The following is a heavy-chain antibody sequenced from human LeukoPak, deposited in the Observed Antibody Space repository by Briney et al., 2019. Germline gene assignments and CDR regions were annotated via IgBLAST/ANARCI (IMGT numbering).Heavy chain of an antibody. Sequence: GGSLRLSCAASGFTFSTCNMHWVRQAPGKGLEWVALIWSDGSYKYYADSVMGRFTISRDNSKNTLYLQMNSLRAEDTAVYYCARDPATVTGTTEGPDYWGQGTLVTVSS. V-gene: IGHV3-33*01. D-gene: IGHD1-20*01. CDR3: ARDPATVTGTTEGPDY. CDR1: GFTFSTCN. CDR2: IWSDGSYK. J-gene: IGHJ4*02.